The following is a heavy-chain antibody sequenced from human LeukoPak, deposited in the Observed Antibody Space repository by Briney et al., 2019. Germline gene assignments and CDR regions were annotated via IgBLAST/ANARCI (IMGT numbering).Heavy chain of an antibody. Sequence: SETLSLTCTVSGGSIRSYYWSWIRQPPGKGLEWIGYIYYTGSTNYNPSLKSRVTISVDTSKNQFSLKLSSVTAADTAVYYCASDPWAQPSQDAFDIRGQGTMVTVSS. V-gene: IGHV4-59*01. CDR1: GGSIRSYY. J-gene: IGHJ3*02. CDR3: ASDPWAQPSQDAFDI. CDR2: IYYTGST. D-gene: IGHD3-16*01.